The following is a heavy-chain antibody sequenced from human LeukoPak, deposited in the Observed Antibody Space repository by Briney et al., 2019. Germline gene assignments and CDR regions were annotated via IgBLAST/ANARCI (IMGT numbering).Heavy chain of an antibody. D-gene: IGHD3-3*01. V-gene: IGHV4-34*01. CDR1: GGSFSGYY. Sequence: SETLSLTCAVYGGSFSGYYWSWIRQPPGKGLEWIGEINHSGSTNYNPSLKSRVTISVDTSKNQFSLKLSSVTAADTAVYYCARTVRSGYYSYYYYGMDVWGQGTTVTVSS. J-gene: IGHJ6*02. CDR3: ARTVRSGYYSYYYYGMDV. CDR2: INHSGST.